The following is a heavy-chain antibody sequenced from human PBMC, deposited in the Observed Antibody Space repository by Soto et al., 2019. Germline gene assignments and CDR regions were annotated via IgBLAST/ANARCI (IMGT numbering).Heavy chain of an antibody. D-gene: IGHD3-22*01. V-gene: IGHV1-46*01. CDR2: INPSGGST. CDR3: GRPSRVYYDSSGYNDAFDI. J-gene: IGHJ3*02. CDR1: GYTFTSYY. Sequence: ASVKVSCKASGYTFTSYYMHWVPQAPGQGHEWMGIINPSGGSTSYAQKFQRRVTMTRETSTSTVYMELSSLRSEYTAVYCCGRPSRVYYDSSGYNDAFDIWG.